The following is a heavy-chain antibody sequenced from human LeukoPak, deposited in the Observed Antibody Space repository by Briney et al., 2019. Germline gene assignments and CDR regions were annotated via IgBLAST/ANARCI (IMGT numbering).Heavy chain of an antibody. D-gene: IGHD3-10*01. CDR2: MYYSGST. V-gene: IGHV4-39*01. J-gene: IGHJ5*02. CDR3: ARHYGP. CDR1: GDSISSRSYF. Sequence: PSKTLSLTCTVSGDSISSRSYFWDWIRQSPGKGLEWIGSMYYSGSTYYSPSLKSRVTMSIDTAENQFSLKLTSVTAADTAVYYCARHYGPWGQGTLVTVSS.